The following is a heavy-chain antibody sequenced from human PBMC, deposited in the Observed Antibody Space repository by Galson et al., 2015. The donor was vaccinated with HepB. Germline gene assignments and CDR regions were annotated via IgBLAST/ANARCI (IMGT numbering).Heavy chain of an antibody. CDR2: IYYSGST. CDR1: GGSIRSVGYY. V-gene: IGHV4-31*03. Sequence: TLSLTCSVSGGSIRSVGYYWTWIRQHPGKGLEWIGHIYYSGSTNYNPSLKSRITISVDTSKSQFSLKLSSVSAADTAVYYCAREAVGATLGGHHYYYGMDVWGQGTTVTVSS. J-gene: IGHJ6*02. D-gene: IGHD1-26*01. CDR3: AREAVGATLGGHHYYYGMDV.